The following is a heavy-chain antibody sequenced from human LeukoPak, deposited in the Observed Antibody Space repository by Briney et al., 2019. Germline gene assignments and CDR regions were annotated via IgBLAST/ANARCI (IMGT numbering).Heavy chain of an antibody. Sequence: GGSLRLSCAVSGFTVSSNYMSWVRQAPGKGLEWVSVIYSGTNTYYADSVKGRFIISRDNPKNMLYLQMNSLRAEDTAVYYCARELLWFGVNDAFDIWGQGTMVTVSS. J-gene: IGHJ3*02. CDR2: IYSGTNT. V-gene: IGHV3-53*01. CDR1: GFTVSSNY. CDR3: ARELLWFGVNDAFDI. D-gene: IGHD3-10*01.